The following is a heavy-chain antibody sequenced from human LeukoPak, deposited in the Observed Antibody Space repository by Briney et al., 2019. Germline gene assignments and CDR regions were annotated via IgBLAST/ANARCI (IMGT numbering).Heavy chain of an antibody. Sequence: GGSLRLSCAASRFTFNTYAMCWVRQAPGKGLEWVSGISSSGDSTYYADSVKGRFTISRDNSKNILYLQMNSLRAEDTAVYYCARARYCSSTSCYLDYWGQGTLVTVSS. CDR2: ISSSGDST. D-gene: IGHD2-2*01. V-gene: IGHV3-23*01. CDR1: RFTFNTYA. J-gene: IGHJ4*02. CDR3: ARARYCSSTSCYLDY.